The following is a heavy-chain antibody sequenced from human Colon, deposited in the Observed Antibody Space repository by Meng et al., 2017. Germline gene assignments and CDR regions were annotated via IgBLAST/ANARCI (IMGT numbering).Heavy chain of an antibody. J-gene: IGHJ4*02. CDR2: VYYSGTT. Sequence: QLQLQESGPGLVKPSETLSPTCSVPGGSISSGTHYWGWVRQPPGKGLEWIGSVYYSGTTYYSPSLKSRVTISVDTSKNQFSLKLSSVTAADTAVYYCARRDAVIKGVDCWGQGTLVTVSS. D-gene: IGHD2-21*01. CDR3: ARRDAVIKGVDC. V-gene: IGHV4-39*01. CDR1: GGSISSGTHY.